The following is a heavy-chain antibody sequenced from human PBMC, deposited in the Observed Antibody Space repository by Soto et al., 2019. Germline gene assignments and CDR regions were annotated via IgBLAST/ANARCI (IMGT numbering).Heavy chain of an antibody. Sequence: GGSLRLSCAASGFTFSSYAMHWVRQAPGKGLEWVAVISYDGSNKYYADSVKGRFTISRDNSKNTLYLQMNSLRAEDTAVYYCARDPSIVGATGGDHFDYWGQGTLVTVSS. CDR3: ARDPSIVGATGGDHFDY. D-gene: IGHD1-26*01. CDR1: GFTFSSYA. J-gene: IGHJ4*02. V-gene: IGHV3-30-3*01. CDR2: ISYDGSNK.